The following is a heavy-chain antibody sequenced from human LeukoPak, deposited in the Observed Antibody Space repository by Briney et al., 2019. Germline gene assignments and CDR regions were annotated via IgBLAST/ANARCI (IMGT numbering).Heavy chain of an antibody. V-gene: IGHV4-30-4*08. CDR2: IYYSGST. CDR1: GGSISSGDYY. CDR3: ARDSRYSSGSPRDWFDP. Sequence: KTSQTLSLTCTVSGGSISSGDYYWSWIRQPPGKGLEWIGYIYYSGSTYYNPSLKSRVTILVDTSKNQFSLKLSSVTAADTAVYYCARDSRYSSGSPRDWFDPWGQGTLVTVSS. D-gene: IGHD3-22*01. J-gene: IGHJ5*02.